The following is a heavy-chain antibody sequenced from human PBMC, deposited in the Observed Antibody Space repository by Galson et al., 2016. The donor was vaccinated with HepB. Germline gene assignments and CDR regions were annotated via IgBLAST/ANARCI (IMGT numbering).Heavy chain of an antibody. V-gene: IGHV6-1*01. Sequence: CAISGDSVSSNSAAWNWIRQSPSRGLEWLGRIYYRSNWHYDYAVSVKSRVTINPDTSKNQFSLQLNSVTPEDTAVYYCARVSLITASVWTWSAVDYGGLGTPVTVSS. CDR3: ARVSLITASVWTWSAVDY. J-gene: IGHJ4*02. CDR2: IYYRSNWHY. CDR1: GDSVSSNSAA. D-gene: IGHD6-19*01.